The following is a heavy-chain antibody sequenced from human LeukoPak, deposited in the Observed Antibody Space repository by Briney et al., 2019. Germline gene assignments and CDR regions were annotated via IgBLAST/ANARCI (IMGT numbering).Heavy chain of an antibody. CDR2: IIPILGIT. D-gene: IGHD1-1*01. CDR3: ARGGQLGYYFDY. V-gene: IGHV1-69*04. J-gene: IGHJ4*02. CDR1: GGTFSSYA. Sequence: ASVKVSCKASGGTFSSYAISWVRQAPGQGLEWMGRIIPILGITNYAQKFQGRDTITADKSATTAYMELRSLRSEDTAVYYCARGGQLGYYFDYWGQGTLVTVSS.